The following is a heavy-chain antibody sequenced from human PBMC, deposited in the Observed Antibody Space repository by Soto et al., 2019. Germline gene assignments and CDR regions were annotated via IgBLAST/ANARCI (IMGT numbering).Heavy chain of an antibody. D-gene: IGHD2-2*01. Sequence: PSETLSLTCTVSCGSISSYYWSWIRQPAGKGLEWIGRIYTSGSTNYNPSLKSRVTMSVDTSKNQFSLKLSSVTAADTAVYYCARDQWRYCSSTSCYYGMDVWGQGTTVTVSS. J-gene: IGHJ6*02. CDR3: ARDQWRYCSSTSCYYGMDV. V-gene: IGHV4-4*07. CDR1: CGSISSYY. CDR2: IYTSGST.